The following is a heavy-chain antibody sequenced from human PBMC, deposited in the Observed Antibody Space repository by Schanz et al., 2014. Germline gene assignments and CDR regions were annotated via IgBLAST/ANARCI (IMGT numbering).Heavy chain of an antibody. CDR2: ISWNSRSI. CDR1: GFTFHEYA. Sequence: EVQLVESGGGLVQPGRSLRLACDASGFTFHEYAMQWVRQAPGKGLEWVSGISWNSRSIGYAASVEGRFTISRDNAKGFLYLQMNSLRPEDTALYYCAKDVTTIVVISEGFDVWGQGTAVTVSS. J-gene: IGHJ3*01. V-gene: IGHV3-9*01. CDR3: AKDVTTIVVISEGFDV. D-gene: IGHD3-22*01.